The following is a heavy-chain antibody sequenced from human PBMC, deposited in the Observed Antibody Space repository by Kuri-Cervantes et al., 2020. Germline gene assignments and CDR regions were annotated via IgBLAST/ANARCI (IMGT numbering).Heavy chain of an antibody. CDR3: TTVLVGSAAFDN. V-gene: IGHV3-15*01. J-gene: IGHJ4*02. D-gene: IGHD1-26*01. Sequence: GESLKISCTASGFTFGDYAMSWVRQAPGKGLEWVGRIKSRTDGGTIDYAAPVKGRFIISRDDSKNTLYLQMNSLKTEDTGVYYCTTVLVGSAAFDNWGQGTLVTVSS. CDR2: IKSRTDGGTI. CDR1: GFTFGDYA.